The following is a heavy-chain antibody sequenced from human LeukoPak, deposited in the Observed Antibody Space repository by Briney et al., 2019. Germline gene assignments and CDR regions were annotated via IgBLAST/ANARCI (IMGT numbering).Heavy chain of an antibody. CDR3: ARAIGTTGVGFDY. V-gene: IGHV3-21*01. D-gene: IGHD1-7*01. CDR2: IRSTTSYI. J-gene: IGHJ4*02. Sequence: GRSLRLSCAASGFTFSSYAMNWVRQAPGKGLEWVSSIRSTTSYIYYADSVKGRFTIARDNAQNSLYLQMNSLRAEDTAVYYCARAIGTTGVGFDYWGQGTLVTVSS. CDR1: GFTFSSYA.